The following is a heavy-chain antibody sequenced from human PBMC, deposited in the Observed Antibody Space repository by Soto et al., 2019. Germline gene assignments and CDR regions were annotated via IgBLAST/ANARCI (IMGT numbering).Heavy chain of an antibody. V-gene: IGHV6-1*01. J-gene: IGHJ6*02. CDR2: TYYRSKWYN. D-gene: IGHD6-13*01. CDR1: GDSVSSNSAA. Sequence: PSQTLSLTCAISGDSVSSNSAAWNWIRQSPSRGLEWLGRTYYRSKWYNDYAVSVKSRITINPDTSKNQFSLQLNSVTPEDTAVYYCARDHRQQLAYYYYGMDVWGQGTTVTVSS. CDR3: ARDHRQQLAYYYYGMDV.